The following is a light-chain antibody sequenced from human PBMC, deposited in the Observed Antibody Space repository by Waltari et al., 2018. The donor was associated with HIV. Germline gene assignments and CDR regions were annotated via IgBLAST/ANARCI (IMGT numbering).Light chain of an antibody. V-gene: IGLV2-8*01. CDR3: AAYAGNTIVI. J-gene: IGLJ2*01. CDR2: DVN. Sequence: QSALTQPPSASGSPGQSVTVSCTGTSSDIGYFNYVSWYQQHPGKAPKPLIYDVNKRPSGVPDRFAASKSDATASLTVSGLLAEDEADYYCAAYAGNTIVIFGGGTKVTV. CDR1: SSDIGYFNY.